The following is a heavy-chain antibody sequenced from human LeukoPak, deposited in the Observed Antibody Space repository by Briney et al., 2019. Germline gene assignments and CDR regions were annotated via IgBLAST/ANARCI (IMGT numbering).Heavy chain of an antibody. D-gene: IGHD4-17*01. CDR2: IYYSGST. CDR3: ARDPNGDYIGAFDI. Sequence: SQTLSLTCTVSGGSISSGGYYWSWIRQHPGKGLEWIGYIYYSGSTYYTPSLKSRVTISVDTSKNQFSLKLSSVTAADTAVYYCARDPNGDYIGAFDILGQGTMVTVSS. CDR1: GGSISSGGYY. V-gene: IGHV4-31*03. J-gene: IGHJ3*02.